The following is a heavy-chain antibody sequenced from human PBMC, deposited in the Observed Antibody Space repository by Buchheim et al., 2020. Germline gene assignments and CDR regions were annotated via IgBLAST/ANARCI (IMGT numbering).Heavy chain of an antibody. Sequence: QVQLVESGGGVVQPGRSLRLSCAASGFTFSSYGMHWVRQAPGKGLEWVAVISFDGSNKFYADSVKGRLTISRDNSKNTLYLQMNSLRAEDTAVYYCAKDYGDYGDWYFDLWGRGTL. D-gene: IGHD4-17*01. CDR3: AKDYGDYGDWYFDL. V-gene: IGHV3-30*18. CDR2: ISFDGSNK. J-gene: IGHJ2*01. CDR1: GFTFSSYG.